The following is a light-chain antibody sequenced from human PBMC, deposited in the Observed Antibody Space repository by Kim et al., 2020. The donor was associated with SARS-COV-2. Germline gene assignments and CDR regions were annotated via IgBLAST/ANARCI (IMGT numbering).Light chain of an antibody. CDR1: HSIGNS. V-gene: IGKV3-11*01. CDR3: QQRSTWPPT. Sequence: IVLTQSPATLSLSPGERATLSCRASHSIGNSLAWYQQQPGQAPRLLIYDASNGATDIPARFSGSGSGTDFTLTISSLEPEDFAVYFCQQRSTWPPTFAHGTPLEIK. CDR2: DAS. J-gene: IGKJ5*01.